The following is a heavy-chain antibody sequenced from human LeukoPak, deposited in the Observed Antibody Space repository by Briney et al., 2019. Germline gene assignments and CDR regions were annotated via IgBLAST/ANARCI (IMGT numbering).Heavy chain of an antibody. CDR3: ARGPKIAVAGKGWFDP. Sequence: ASVKVSCKASGYTFTSYAMHWVRPAPGQRVEWMGWINAGNGNTKYSQKFQGRVTITRDTSASTAYMELSSLRSEDTAVYYCARGPKIAVAGKGWFDPWGQGTLVTVSS. CDR2: INAGNGNT. J-gene: IGHJ5*02. CDR1: GYTFTSYA. D-gene: IGHD6-19*01. V-gene: IGHV1-3*01.